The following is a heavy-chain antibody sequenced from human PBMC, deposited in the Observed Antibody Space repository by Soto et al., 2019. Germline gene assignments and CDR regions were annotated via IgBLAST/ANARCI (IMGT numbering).Heavy chain of an antibody. V-gene: IGHV3-23*01. Sequence: EVQLLESGGGLVQPGGSLRLSCTASGFTFNRHAMTWVRQAPGKGLEWVSGLSDSGGSIYYADSVKGRFTVSRDNSMNTLYLQMNPLRAEDTAIYYCAKVSSSWYAGFFALWGQGTLVTVSS. CDR3: AKVSSSWYAGFFAL. D-gene: IGHD6-13*01. CDR2: LSDSGGSI. J-gene: IGHJ4*02. CDR1: GFTFNRHA.